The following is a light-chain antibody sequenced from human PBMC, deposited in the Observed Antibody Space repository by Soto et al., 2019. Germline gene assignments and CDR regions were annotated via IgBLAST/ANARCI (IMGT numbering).Light chain of an antibody. CDR1: QGNSNY. V-gene: IGKV1-27*01. Sequence: DIQMTQSPSSLSASVGDRVTITCRASQGNSNYLAWYQQKPGKVPKLLIYAASTLQSGVPSRFSGSGSGTYFTLTISSLQPEDVATYYCQKYNSAPRTFGQGTKVEIK. J-gene: IGKJ1*01. CDR3: QKYNSAPRT. CDR2: AAS.